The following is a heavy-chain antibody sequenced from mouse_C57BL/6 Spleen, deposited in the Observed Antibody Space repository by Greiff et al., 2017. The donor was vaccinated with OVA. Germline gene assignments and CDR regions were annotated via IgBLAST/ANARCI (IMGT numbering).Heavy chain of an antibody. CDR1: GYTFTDYY. CDR3: AREGDGNPFAY. V-gene: IGHV1-26*01. Sequence: EVQLQQSGPELVKPGASVKISCKASGYTFTDYYMNWVKQSHGKSLEWIGDINPNNGGTSYNQKFKGKATLTVDKSSSTAYMELRSLTSEDSAVDYCAREGDGNPFAYWGQGTLVTVSA. CDR2: INPNNGGT. D-gene: IGHD2-1*01. J-gene: IGHJ3*01.